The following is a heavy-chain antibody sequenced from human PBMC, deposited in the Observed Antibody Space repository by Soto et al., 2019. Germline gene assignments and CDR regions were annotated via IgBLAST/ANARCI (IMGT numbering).Heavy chain of an antibody. V-gene: IGHV3-74*01. Sequence: EVQLVESGGGLVQPGGSVRPSCAASGFVFSMYWMHWVRQAPDKGLEWVSRISDDGSTIHYADSVKGRFSISRDNAQNILFLEMTALRDDDTAVYYCVRGPRPSSVGTGAFWGQGSPVTVSS. CDR2: ISDDGSTI. CDR3: VRGPRPSSVGTGAF. D-gene: IGHD3-10*01. CDR1: GFVFSMYW. J-gene: IGHJ4*02.